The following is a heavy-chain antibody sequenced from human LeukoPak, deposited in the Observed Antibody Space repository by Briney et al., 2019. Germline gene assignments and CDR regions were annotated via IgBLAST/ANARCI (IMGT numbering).Heavy chain of an antibody. CDR3: ARGMAAPVNWLDP. V-gene: IGHV4-34*01. CDR1: GGSFSGYY. CDR2: INHSGST. J-gene: IGHJ5*02. D-gene: IGHD5-24*01. Sequence: SETLSLTCAVYGGSFSGYYWSWIRQPPGKGLEWIGEINHSGSTNYNPSLKSRVTISVDTSKNQFSLKLSSVTAADTAVYYCARGMAAPVNWLDPWGQGTLVTVSS.